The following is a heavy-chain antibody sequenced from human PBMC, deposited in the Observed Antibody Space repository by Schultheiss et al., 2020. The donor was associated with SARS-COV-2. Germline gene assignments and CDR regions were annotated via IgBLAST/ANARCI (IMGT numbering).Heavy chain of an antibody. J-gene: IGHJ3*02. D-gene: IGHD6-13*01. CDR2: IIPILGIA. V-gene: IGHV1-69*04. CDR1: GYTFTGYY. CDR3: ARDRRQLVGLDALDI. Sequence: SVKVSCKASGYTFTGYYMHWVRQAPGQGLEWMGRIIPILGIANYAQKFQGRVTITADKSTSTAYMELSSLRAEDTAVYYCARDRRQLVGLDALDIWGQGTMVTVSS.